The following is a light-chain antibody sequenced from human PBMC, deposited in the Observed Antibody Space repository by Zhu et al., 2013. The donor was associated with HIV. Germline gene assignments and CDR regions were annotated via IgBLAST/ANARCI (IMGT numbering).Light chain of an antibody. CDR1: QSISTW. V-gene: IGKV1-5*03. CDR2: EAS. Sequence: DIQMTQSPSTLSASVGDRVSITCRASQSISTWLAWYQQKPGKAPKLLISEASSLGSGVPSRFSGRGSGTEFTLTISSLHPDDVATYYCQQYNSYSLTFGGGTKVEIK. CDR3: QQYNSYSLT. J-gene: IGKJ4*01.